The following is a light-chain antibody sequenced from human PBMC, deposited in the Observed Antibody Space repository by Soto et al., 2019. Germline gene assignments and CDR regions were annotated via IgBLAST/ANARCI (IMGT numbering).Light chain of an antibody. Sequence: DIQMTQSPSSLSASVGDTVTITFRASQSISIYLNWYQLKPGKAPKLLIYKASSLESGVPSRFSGSGSGTEFTLTISSLQPDDFATYYCQQYNSYRTFGQGTKVDIK. J-gene: IGKJ1*01. CDR3: QQYNSYRT. CDR2: KAS. CDR1: QSISIY. V-gene: IGKV1-5*03.